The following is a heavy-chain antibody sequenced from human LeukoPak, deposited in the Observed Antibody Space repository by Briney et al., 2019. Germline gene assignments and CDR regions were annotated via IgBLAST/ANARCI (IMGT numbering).Heavy chain of an antibody. D-gene: IGHD2-2*01. J-gene: IGHJ6*03. CDR1: GYTFTGYY. V-gene: IGHV1-2*02. CDR2: INPNSGGT. CDR3: ARDFLGYCSSTSCPAPMDV. Sequence: GASVKVSCKGSGYTFTGYYMHWVRQAPGQGLEWMGWINPNSGGTNYAQKFQGRVTMTRDTSISTAYMELSRLRSDDTAVYYCARDFLGYCSSTSCPAPMDVWGKGTTVTVSS.